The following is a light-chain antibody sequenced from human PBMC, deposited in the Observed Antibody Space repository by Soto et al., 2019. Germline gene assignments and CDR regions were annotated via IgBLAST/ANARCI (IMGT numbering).Light chain of an antibody. Sequence: EIVLTQSPGTLSLSPGERATLSCRASQSVSSSYLAWYQQKPGQAPRLLIYDASSRATGIPDRFSGSGSGTDFTLTIGSLEPEAFAVYYCQQYGTSPKTFGQGTKVEIK. V-gene: IGKV3-20*01. J-gene: IGKJ1*01. CDR3: QQYGTSPKT. CDR1: QSVSSSY. CDR2: DAS.